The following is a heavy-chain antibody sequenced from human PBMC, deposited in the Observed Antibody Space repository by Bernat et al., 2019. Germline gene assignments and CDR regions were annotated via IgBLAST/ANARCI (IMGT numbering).Heavy chain of an antibody. D-gene: IGHD6-13*01. J-gene: IGHJ5*02. Sequence: QVQLVESGGGVVQPGGSLRLSCAASGFTFSDYGMHWVRQAPGKGLEWVAFVRYDGSNKYYADSVKGRFTISRDNSKNTLYLQMNSLRPEDTAVYYCARGTWYSSSWYPSSWGQGTLVTVSS. V-gene: IGHV3-30*02. CDR3: ARGTWYSSSWYPSS. CDR1: GFTFSDYG. CDR2: VRYDGSNK.